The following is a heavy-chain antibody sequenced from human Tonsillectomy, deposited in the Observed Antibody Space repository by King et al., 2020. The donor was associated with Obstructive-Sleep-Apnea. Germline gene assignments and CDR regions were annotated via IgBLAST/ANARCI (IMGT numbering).Heavy chain of an antibody. V-gene: IGHV4-30-4*01. D-gene: IGHD3-10*01. J-gene: IGHJ4*02. CDR2: IYYSGST. Sequence: QLQESGPGLVKPSQTLSLTCTVSGGSVSSGRYYWTWIRQPPGKGLEWIGHIYYSGSTDYLPSLKSRVIISLDTSNRQFSLRLRSVTAADSALYYCARLEYYNSVSFYYCGQGTLVTVSS. CDR3: ARLEYYNSVSFYY. CDR1: GGSVSSGRYY.